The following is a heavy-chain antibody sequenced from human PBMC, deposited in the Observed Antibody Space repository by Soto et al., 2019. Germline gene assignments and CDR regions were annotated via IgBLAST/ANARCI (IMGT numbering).Heavy chain of an antibody. Sequence: SETLSLTCTVSGGSISSYYWSWIRQPAGKGLEWIGRIYTSGSTNYNPSLKSRVTMSVDTSKNQFSLKLSSVTAADTAVYYCARDLGPLYCSSTSCYYYYGMDVWGQGTRVPVSS. CDR2: IYTSGST. D-gene: IGHD2-2*01. V-gene: IGHV4-4*07. CDR1: GGSISSYY. CDR3: ARDLGPLYCSSTSCYYYYGMDV. J-gene: IGHJ6*02.